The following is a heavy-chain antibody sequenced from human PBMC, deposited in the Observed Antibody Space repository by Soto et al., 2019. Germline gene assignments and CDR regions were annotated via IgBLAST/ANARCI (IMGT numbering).Heavy chain of an antibody. CDR3: AKDSQCSTANCYFSRYGAFNH. V-gene: IGHV3-33*06. J-gene: IGHJ3*01. D-gene: IGHD2-21*02. CDR1: GFIFSSYG. Sequence: QVQLVESGGGVVQPGRSLRLSCAASGFIFSSYGMHWVRQAPGKGLEWVAGIWYDGNIQYYSESVEGRFTISRDNSEKTVSLQMNSLRVDVTAVYFCAKDSQCSTANCYFSRYGAFNHWGQGTMVTVSS. CDR2: IWYDGNIQ.